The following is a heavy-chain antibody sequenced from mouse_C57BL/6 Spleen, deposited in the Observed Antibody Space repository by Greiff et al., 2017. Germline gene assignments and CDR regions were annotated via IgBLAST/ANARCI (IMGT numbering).Heavy chain of an antibody. D-gene: IGHD3-1*01. CDR1: GYSFTGYY. CDR3: GRRAQHRSYDFDY. CDR2: INPSTGGT. V-gene: IGHV1-42*01. Sequence: VQLQQSGPELVKPGASVKISCKASGYSFTGYYMNWVKQSPEKSLEWIGEINPSTGGTTYNQKFKAKATLTVDKSSSTAYMQLKSLTSDDSAVDYGGRRAQHRSYDFDYWGQGTTLTVAS. J-gene: IGHJ2*01.